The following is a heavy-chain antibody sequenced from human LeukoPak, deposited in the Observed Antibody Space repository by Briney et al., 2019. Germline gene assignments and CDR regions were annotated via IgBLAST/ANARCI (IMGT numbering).Heavy chain of an antibody. CDR3: ARANIVVVPAAISNWLDP. CDR2: ISYDGSNK. CDR1: GFTFSSYA. D-gene: IGHD2-2*01. V-gene: IGHV3-30*01. Sequence: GRSLRLSCAASGFTFSSYAMHWVRQAPGKGLEWVAVISYDGSNKYYADSVKGRFTISRDNSKNTLYLQMNSLRAEDTAVYYCARANIVVVPAAISNWLDPWGQGTLVTVSS. J-gene: IGHJ5*02.